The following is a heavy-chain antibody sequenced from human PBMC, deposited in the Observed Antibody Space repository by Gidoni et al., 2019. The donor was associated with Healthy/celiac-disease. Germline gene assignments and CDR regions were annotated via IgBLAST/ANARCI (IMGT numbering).Heavy chain of an antibody. Sequence: QVQLVQSGAAVKKPGASVNVSCKASGHTFTGYIIHWVRQAPGQTLEWMGRINAANGDTKYSQRFQGRVTVTRDTSASTAYMELSGLTSEDTAVYYCARGVLAGTWGQGTLVTVSS. J-gene: IGHJ5*02. CDR1: GHTFTGYI. D-gene: IGHD6-19*01. CDR2: INAANGDT. V-gene: IGHV1-3*01. CDR3: ARGVLAGT.